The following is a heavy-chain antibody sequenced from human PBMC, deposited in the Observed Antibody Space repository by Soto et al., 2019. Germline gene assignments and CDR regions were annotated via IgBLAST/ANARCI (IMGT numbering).Heavy chain of an antibody. J-gene: IGHJ6*02. CDR2: ISGGGGST. CDR1: GFTFSSYA. Sequence: GGSLRLSCAASGFTFSSYAMSWVRQAPGKGLEWVSAISGGGGSTYYADSVKGRSTISRDDSKSTLFLQMNSLRAEDTAVYYCAKEGYCTNGVCLDYYGMDVWGQGTTVTVSS. D-gene: IGHD2-8*01. CDR3: AKEGYCTNGVCLDYYGMDV. V-gene: IGHV3-23*01.